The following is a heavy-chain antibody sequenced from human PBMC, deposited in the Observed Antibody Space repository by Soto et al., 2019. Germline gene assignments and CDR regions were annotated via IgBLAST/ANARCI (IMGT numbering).Heavy chain of an antibody. CDR2: IKQDGSEK. CDR1: GFTFSSYW. D-gene: IGHD3-3*01. J-gene: IGHJ6*02. Sequence: GGSLRLSCAASGFTFSSYWMSWVRQAPGKGLEWVANIKQDGSEKYYVDSVKGRFTISRDNAKNSLYLQMNSLRAEDTAVYYCARVRKYYDFCPMDVWGQGTTVTVSS. CDR3: ARVRKYYDFCPMDV. V-gene: IGHV3-7*05.